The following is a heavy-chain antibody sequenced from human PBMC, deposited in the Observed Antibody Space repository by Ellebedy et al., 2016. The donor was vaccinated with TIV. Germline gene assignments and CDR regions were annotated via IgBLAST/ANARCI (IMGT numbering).Heavy chain of an antibody. CDR3: ASRIRWGSFDY. D-gene: IGHD7-27*01. V-gene: IGHV4-59*12. Sequence: SETLSLXXTVSGGSISSYYWSWIRQPPGKGLEWIGYIYYSGSTNYNPSLKSRVTISVDTSKNQFSLKLSSVTAADTAVYYCASRIRWGSFDYWGQGTLVTVSS. CDR1: GGSISSYY. J-gene: IGHJ4*02. CDR2: IYYSGST.